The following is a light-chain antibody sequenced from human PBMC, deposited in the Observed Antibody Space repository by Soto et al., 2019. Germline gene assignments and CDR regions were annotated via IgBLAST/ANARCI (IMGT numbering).Light chain of an antibody. V-gene: IGKV3-11*01. J-gene: IGKJ3*01. CDR3: QQRTNWLT. CDR2: DAS. Sequence: EIVLTQSPATLSLSPGERVTLSCRASQNVSTYLAWYQQKPGQAPRLLIYDASDRATGIPARFSGSGSGTDFTLIISSLEPEDFAVYYCQQRTNWLTFGPGTKVDIK. CDR1: QNVSTY.